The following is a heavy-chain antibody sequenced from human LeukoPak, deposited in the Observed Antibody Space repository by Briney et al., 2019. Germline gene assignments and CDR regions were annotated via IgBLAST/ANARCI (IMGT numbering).Heavy chain of an antibody. V-gene: IGHV1-46*01. J-gene: IGHJ4*02. D-gene: IGHD6-13*01. Sequence: GASVKVSCKASGYTFSSYGVSWVRQAPGQGLEWMGIINPSGGSTSYAQKFQGRVTMTRDTSTSTVYMELSSLRSEDTAVYYCARDLSSSWYGGLDYWGQGTLVTVSS. CDR3: ARDLSSSWYGGLDY. CDR1: GYTFSSYG. CDR2: INPSGGST.